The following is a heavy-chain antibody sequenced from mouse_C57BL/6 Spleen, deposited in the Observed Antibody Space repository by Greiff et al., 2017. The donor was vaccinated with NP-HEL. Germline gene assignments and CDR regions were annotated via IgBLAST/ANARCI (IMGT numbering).Heavy chain of an antibody. CDR1: GYTFTDYE. Sequence: QVQLKESGAELVRPGASVTLSCKASGYTFTDYEMHWVKQTPVHGLEWIGAIDPETGGTAYNQKFKGKAILTADKSSSTAYMELRSLTSEDSAVYYCTRGSYGTYAMDYWGQGTSVTVSS. CDR2: IDPETGGT. D-gene: IGHD1-1*01. V-gene: IGHV1-15*01. J-gene: IGHJ4*01. CDR3: TRGSYGTYAMDY.